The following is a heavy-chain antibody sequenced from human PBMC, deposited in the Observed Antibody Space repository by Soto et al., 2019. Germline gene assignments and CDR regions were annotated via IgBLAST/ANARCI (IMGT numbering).Heavy chain of an antibody. V-gene: IGHV3-23*01. D-gene: IGHD3-9*01. CDR1: GFTFGRSA. Sequence: GGSLRLSCAASGFTFGRSAMSWVRQAPGKGLEWVSGISGSGTSTYCADFLKGRSSISRDNPRNMLYLEISSLTIEDTAIFYCVKEKNYDISAAQYGIDVWGQGITVTVSS. CDR3: VKEKNYDISAAQYGIDV. CDR2: ISGSGTST. J-gene: IGHJ6*02.